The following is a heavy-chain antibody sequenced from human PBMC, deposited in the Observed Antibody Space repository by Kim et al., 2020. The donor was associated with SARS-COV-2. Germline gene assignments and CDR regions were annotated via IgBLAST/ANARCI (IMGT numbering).Heavy chain of an antibody. J-gene: IGHJ4*01. V-gene: IGHV3-30*03. CDR2: ISADDSNK. CDR3: VIGGHSSGRAGGFDY. Sequence: GGSLRLSCAGSGFTFGNNYMRWVRQAPGKGLEWVSLISADDSNKAYVDSVKGRFTASRDNSKNTLFLQIDSLRVEDTAVYYCVIGGHSSGRAGGFDYW. CDR1: GFTFGNNY. D-gene: IGHD6-19*01.